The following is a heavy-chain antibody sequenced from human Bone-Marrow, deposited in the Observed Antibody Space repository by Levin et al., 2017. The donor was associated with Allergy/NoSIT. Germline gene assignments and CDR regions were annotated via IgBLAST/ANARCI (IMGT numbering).Heavy chain of an antibody. CDR1: GFNFITSW. V-gene: IGHV3-74*01. CDR2: LRSDSGEI. J-gene: IGHJ3*02. Sequence: GGSLRLSCAASGFNFITSWMHWVRQAPGKGLVWVSRLRSDSGEINYADAVKGRFTISRDNVKNTVFMQMDSLGAEDTAVDYCARGHCNHGDCPAAAFDIWGQGTLVTVSS. D-gene: IGHD2-21*02. CDR3: ARGHCNHGDCPAAAFDI.